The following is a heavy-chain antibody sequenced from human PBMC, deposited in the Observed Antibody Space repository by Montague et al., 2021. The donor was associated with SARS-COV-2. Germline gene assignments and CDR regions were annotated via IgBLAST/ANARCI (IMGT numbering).Heavy chain of an antibody. Sequence: SETLSLTCTVSGDSISTSYWAWIRQPPGKGLEWIGYIYYSGSTSYNSSLKSRVTISVDTSKNQVSLNLSSVTAADTAVYSCARADRRSPDTTYHYYYKGMDLWGQGTTVTVSS. J-gene: IGHJ6*02. CDR1: GDSISTSY. D-gene: IGHD2/OR15-2a*01. CDR3: ARADRRSPDTTYHYYYKGMDL. V-gene: IGHV4-59*01. CDR2: IYYSGST.